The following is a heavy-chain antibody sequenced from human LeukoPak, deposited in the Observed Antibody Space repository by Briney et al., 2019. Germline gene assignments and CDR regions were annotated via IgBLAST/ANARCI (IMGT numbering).Heavy chain of an antibody. D-gene: IGHD6-19*01. CDR1: GGSLRSSNY. Sequence: SETLSLTCSVSGGSLRSSNYWAWIRQSPVKGLEWIGSIFYPGSTYYSPSFKSRVTISVDTSRNQFSLKLSSVTAADTAMYYCARLTGYVNGWYFDYWGQGTLVTVSS. CDR2: IFYPGST. CDR3: ARLTGYVNGWYFDY. J-gene: IGHJ4*02. V-gene: IGHV4-39*07.